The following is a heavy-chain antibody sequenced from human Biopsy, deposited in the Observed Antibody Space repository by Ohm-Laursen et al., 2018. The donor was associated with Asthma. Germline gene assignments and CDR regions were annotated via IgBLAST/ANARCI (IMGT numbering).Heavy chain of an antibody. CDR3: ARDVMEWYLPAFDF. CDR2: GGSYYDGGLK. CDR1: GFTFRSYA. Sequence: LRLSCAASGFTFRSYAMHWVRQAPGKGLEWVAVGGSYYDGGLKYYADSVNGRFTVSRDDSKNTLYLQMDSLRPDDTAVYYCARDVMEWYLPAFDFWGQGTLVTVSS. V-gene: IGHV3-30-3*01. D-gene: IGHD3-3*01. J-gene: IGHJ4*02.